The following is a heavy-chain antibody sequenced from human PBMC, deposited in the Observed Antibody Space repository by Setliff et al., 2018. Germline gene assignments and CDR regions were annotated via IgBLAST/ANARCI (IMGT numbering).Heavy chain of an antibody. D-gene: IGHD5-18*01. V-gene: IGHV1-69*01. J-gene: IGHJ3*02. CDR2: IIPIFGTA. CDR3: ARAPHDTAMGAFDI. Sequence: SGGTFSSYAISWVRQAPGQGLEWMGGIIPIFGTANYAQKFQGRVTITADESTSTAYMELSSLRSDDTAVYYCARAPHDTAMGAFDIWGQGTMVTVSS. CDR1: GGTFSSYA.